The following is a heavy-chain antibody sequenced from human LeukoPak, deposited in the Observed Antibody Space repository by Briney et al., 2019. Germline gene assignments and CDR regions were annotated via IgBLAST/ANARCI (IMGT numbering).Heavy chain of an antibody. Sequence: PSETLSLTCTVSVGSISSYYWSWIRQPPGKGLEWIGYIYYSGSTNYNPSFRSRVTILVDTSKNQFSLKLSSVTAADTAVYYCARMGRTTVTTIWFDPWGQGTLVTVSS. CDR3: ARMGRTTVTTIWFDP. CDR2: IYYSGST. V-gene: IGHV4-59*01. J-gene: IGHJ5*02. CDR1: VGSISSYY. D-gene: IGHD4-17*01.